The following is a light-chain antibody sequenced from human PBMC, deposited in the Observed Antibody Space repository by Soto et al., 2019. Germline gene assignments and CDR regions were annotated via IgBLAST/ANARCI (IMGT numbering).Light chain of an antibody. CDR3: QQYSSYSVFT. CDR2: TAS. V-gene: IGKV1-5*03. J-gene: IGKJ2*01. Sequence: DIQMTQSPSTLSASVGDRVTITCRASQNINSWLAWYQQKPGKAPKLLIYTASNLESGVPSRFRGSGSGTEFTLTISCLQPDDFATYYCQQYSSYSVFTFGQGTRLEIK. CDR1: QNINSW.